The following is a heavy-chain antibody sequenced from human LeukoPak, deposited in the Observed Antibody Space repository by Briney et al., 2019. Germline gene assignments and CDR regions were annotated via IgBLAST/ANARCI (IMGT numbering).Heavy chain of an antibody. J-gene: IGHJ5*02. D-gene: IGHD6-13*01. CDR2: IIPIFGTA. CDR3: ASGYSSSWYWFDP. Sequence: ASVKVSCKASGGTFSSYAISWVRQAPGQGLEWMGGIIPIFGTANYAQKFQGRVTITTDESTSTAYMELSSLRSEDTAVYYCASGYSSSWYWFDPWAQGTLVTVSS. V-gene: IGHV1-69*05. CDR1: GGTFSSYA.